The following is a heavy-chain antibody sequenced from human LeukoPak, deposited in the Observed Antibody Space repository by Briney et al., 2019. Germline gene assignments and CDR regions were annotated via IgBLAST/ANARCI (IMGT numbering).Heavy chain of an antibody. V-gene: IGHV3-23*01. J-gene: IGHJ4*02. CDR3: ARTAANDY. CDR2: TSESGDNT. Sequence: PGGSLRLSCAASGFTFSNYAMTWVRQAPGKGLEWVSVTSESGDNTYYGDSVKGRFTVSRDNSKNTLYLQMNSLRAEDTAIYYCARTAANDYWGQGTLVTVSS. D-gene: IGHD6-13*01. CDR1: GFTFSNYA.